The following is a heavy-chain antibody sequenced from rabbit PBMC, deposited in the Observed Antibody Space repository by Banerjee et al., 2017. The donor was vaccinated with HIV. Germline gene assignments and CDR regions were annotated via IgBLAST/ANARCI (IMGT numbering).Heavy chain of an antibody. Sequence: QSLEESGGDLVKPGASLTLTCTASGFSFSTNYYMCWVRQAPGKGLEWIACIYAGSSASTYYASWVKGRFTISKTSSTTVTLQMTSLTAADTATYFCARDLAGVIGWNFGLWGQGTLVTVS. D-gene: IGHD4-1*01. CDR2: IYAGSSAST. J-gene: IGHJ4*01. V-gene: IGHV1S40*01. CDR3: ARDLAGVIGWNFGL. CDR1: GFSFSTNYY.